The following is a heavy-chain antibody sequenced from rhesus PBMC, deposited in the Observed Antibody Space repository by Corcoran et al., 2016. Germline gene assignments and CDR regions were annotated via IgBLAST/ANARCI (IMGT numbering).Heavy chain of an antibody. V-gene: IGHV3-178*01. Sequence: EVQLVESGGGLAKPGGSLRLSCAASGFTFSDYYMDWVRLDPGKGLEWVSRISNGGGSTGYADSVKGRFTISRENVKNTLYLQMNSLRAEDTAVYYCARAWVNYFDYWGQGVLVTVSS. D-gene: IGHD5-24*01. CDR2: ISNGGGST. CDR1: GFTFSDYY. CDR3: ARAWVNYFDY. J-gene: IGHJ4*01.